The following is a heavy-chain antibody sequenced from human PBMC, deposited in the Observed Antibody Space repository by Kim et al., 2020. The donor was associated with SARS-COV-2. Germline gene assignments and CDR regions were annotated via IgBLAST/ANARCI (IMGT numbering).Heavy chain of an antibody. CDR1: GFTFDDYA. V-gene: IGHV3-9*01. D-gene: IGHD1-26*01. CDR3: AKDKGSGSYYYYMDV. J-gene: IGHJ6*03. Sequence: GGSLRLSCAASGFTFDDYAMHWVRQAPGKGLEWVSGITWNSGRIGYADSVKGRFTISRDNAKNSLYLQMNSLRAEDTALYYCAKDKGSGSYYYYMDVWGKGTTVTVSS. CDR2: ITWNSGRI.